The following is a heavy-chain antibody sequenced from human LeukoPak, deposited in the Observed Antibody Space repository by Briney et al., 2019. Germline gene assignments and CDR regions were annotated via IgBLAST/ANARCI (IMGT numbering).Heavy chain of an antibody. D-gene: IGHD2-2*01. J-gene: IGHJ4*02. CDR3: ARGRGEIVVVPAPVPFDY. CDR2: INHSGST. CDR1: GGSFSGYY. Sequence: PSETLSLTCAVSGGSFSGYYWSWIRQPPGKGLEWIGEINHSGSTNYNPSIKSRVTVSVDTSKNRFSLKLSSVTAADTAVYYCARGRGEIVVVPAPVPFDYWGQGTLVTVSS. V-gene: IGHV4-34*01.